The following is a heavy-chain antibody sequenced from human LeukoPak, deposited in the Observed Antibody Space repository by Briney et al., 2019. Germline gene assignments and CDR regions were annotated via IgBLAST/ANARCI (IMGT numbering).Heavy chain of an antibody. CDR2: IRSKAYGGTT. CDR3: TRDLYHDFWGGFDY. J-gene: IGHJ4*02. Sequence: GGSLRLSCTASGFTFGDYAMSWVRQAPGKGLEWVGFIRSKAYGGTTEYAASVKGRFTISRDDSKSIAYLQMNSLKTEDTAVYYCTRDLYHDFWGGFDYWGQGTLVTVSS. CDR1: GFTFGDYA. V-gene: IGHV3-49*04. D-gene: IGHD3-3*01.